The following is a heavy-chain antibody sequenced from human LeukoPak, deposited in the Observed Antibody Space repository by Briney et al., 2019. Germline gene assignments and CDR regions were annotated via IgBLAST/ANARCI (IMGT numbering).Heavy chain of an antibody. J-gene: IGHJ3*02. CDR1: GFTFSSYG. Sequence: GGTLRLSCAASGFTFSSYGMSWVRQAPGKGLEWVALISYDGSNKYHADSVKGRFTISRDNSKNTLYLQMNSLRAEDTAVYYCAKFFTGEYVRAFDIWGQGTMVTVSS. CDR2: ISYDGSNK. D-gene: IGHD3-10*02. CDR3: AKFFTGEYVRAFDI. V-gene: IGHV3-30*18.